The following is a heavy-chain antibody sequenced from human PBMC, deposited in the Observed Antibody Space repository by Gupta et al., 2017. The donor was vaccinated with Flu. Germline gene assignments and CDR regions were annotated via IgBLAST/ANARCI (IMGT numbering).Heavy chain of an antibody. D-gene: IGHD2-15*01. CDR2: IYSGGTT. CDR3: AGMTGGTCYSGSCYYGLDV. V-gene: IGHV3-53*02. Sequence: EVQLVETGGGLIQPGGSLRLSCAASGFTVSSTYMSWVRQAPGKGLEWVSVIYSGGTTYHADSVKGRFTISRDNSKNTLYLQMNSLTIEDTAVYYCAGMTGGTCYSGSCYYGLDVWGQGTTVTVSS. J-gene: IGHJ6*02. CDR1: GFTVSSTY.